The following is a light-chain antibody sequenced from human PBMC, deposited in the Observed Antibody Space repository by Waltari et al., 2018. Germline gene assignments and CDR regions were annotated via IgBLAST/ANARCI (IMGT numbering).Light chain of an antibody. Sequence: QSALTQPASVSGSPGQSITISCTGSNSDVGGYNFVSWYQQHPGKAPKLMIYDVSNGPSGVSKRFSGSKSGNTASLTISGLQPEDAADYYCNSYSTSSTFVFGTGTRVTVL. CDR3: NSYSTSSTFV. CDR1: NSDVGGYNF. CDR2: DVS. V-gene: IGLV2-14*01. J-gene: IGLJ1*01.